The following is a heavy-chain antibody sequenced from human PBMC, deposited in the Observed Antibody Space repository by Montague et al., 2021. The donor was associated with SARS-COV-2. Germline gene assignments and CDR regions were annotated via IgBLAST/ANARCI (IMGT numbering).Heavy chain of an antibody. CDR3: ARIQRITFFGVVTDFDY. J-gene: IGHJ4*02. V-gene: IGHV4-31*03. D-gene: IGHD3-3*01. Sequence: TLSLTCTVSGGSISSGGYYWSWNCQHPGKGLEWNGYIYYSGNTYYNPSLKSRITISVDTSKNQFSLKLSSVTAADTAVHYCARIQRITFFGVVTDFDYWGQGTLVTVSS. CDR2: IYYSGNT. CDR1: GGSISSGGYY.